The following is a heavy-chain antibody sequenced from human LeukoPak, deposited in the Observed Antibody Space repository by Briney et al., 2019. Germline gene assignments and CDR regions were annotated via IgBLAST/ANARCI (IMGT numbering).Heavy chain of an antibody. V-gene: IGHV3-9*01. CDR1: GFTFDDYA. CDR3: AKGSVVVPAGDWFDP. D-gene: IGHD2-2*01. CDR2: ISWNSGSI. Sequence: PGGSLRLSCAATGFTFDDYAMHWVRQAPGKGLEWVSCISWNSGSIGYADSVKGRFTISRDNAKNSLYLQMNSLRAEDTALYYCAKGSVVVPAGDWFDPWGQGTLVTVSS. J-gene: IGHJ5*02.